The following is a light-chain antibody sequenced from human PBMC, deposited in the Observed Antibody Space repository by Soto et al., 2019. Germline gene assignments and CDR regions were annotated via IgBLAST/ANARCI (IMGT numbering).Light chain of an antibody. V-gene: IGKV3-11*01. CDR2: DAS. Sequence: ENVLTQSPATLSLFPGERATLSCRGSQSVGGSLAWYQQKRGQAPRLLIYDASNRASDTPARFSGSGSGTDFTLTISSLEPEDFAVYYCQQRSRWPLTFGGGTEVEIK. CDR1: QSVGGS. CDR3: QQRSRWPLT. J-gene: IGKJ4*01.